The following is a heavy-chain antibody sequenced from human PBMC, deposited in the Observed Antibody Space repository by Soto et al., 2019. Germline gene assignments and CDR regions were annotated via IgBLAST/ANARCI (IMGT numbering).Heavy chain of an antibody. V-gene: IGHV3-7*01. CDR2: IKGDGDAE. D-gene: IGHD6-13*01. Sequence: PGGSLRLSCAASGFSFSSNAMSWVRQAPGKGLEWVGNIKGDGDAEYYVNSVKGRFTISRDNAKNSMYLQMNSLRAEDTAVYYCARIAASGRGWDVWGQGTTVTVSS. CDR1: GFSFSSNA. CDR3: ARIAASGRGWDV. J-gene: IGHJ6*02.